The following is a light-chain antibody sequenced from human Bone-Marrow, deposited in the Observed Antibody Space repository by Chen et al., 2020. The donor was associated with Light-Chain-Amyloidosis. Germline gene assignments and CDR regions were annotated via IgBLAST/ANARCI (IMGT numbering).Light chain of an antibody. CDR3: QVWDRSSDRPV. CDR2: DDS. CDR1: NIGSTS. V-gene: IGLV3-21*02. Sequence: SYVLTQPSSVSVAPGQTATIACGGNNIGSTSVHWYQQTPGQAPLLVVYDDSDRPSGIPERVSGSTSGKTATLASSRIEAGDEADYYCQVWDRSSDRPVFGGGTKLTVL. J-gene: IGLJ3*02.